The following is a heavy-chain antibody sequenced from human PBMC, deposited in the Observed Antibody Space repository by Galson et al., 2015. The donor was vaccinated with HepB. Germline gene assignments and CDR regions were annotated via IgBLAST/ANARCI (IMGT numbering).Heavy chain of an antibody. V-gene: IGHV1-18*01. Sequence: SVKVSCKASGYTFTSYAISWVRQAPGQGLEWMGWISAYNSNTNYAQKLQGRVTMTTDTSTSTAYMELRSLRSDDTAVYYCARDTLYYYDSSGYYYWGQGTLVTVSS. CDR3: ARDTLYYYDSSGYYY. CDR1: GYTFTSYA. CDR2: ISAYNSNT. J-gene: IGHJ4*02. D-gene: IGHD3-22*01.